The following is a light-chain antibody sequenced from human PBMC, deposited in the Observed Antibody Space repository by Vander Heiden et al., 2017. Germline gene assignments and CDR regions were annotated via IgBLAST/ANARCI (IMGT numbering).Light chain of an antibody. V-gene: IGKV1-5*03. CDR1: PSISSW. Sequence: DIQITQSPSTLSASVGDSFTITSRATPSISSWLASYQQQAGQAPKLLIYKAASLESGVPSRFSGSGAGTEFTLTISSRQHDDFATYYCQQYNSYPWTFGQGTKVEIK. CDR2: KAA. CDR3: QQYNSYPWT. J-gene: IGKJ1*01.